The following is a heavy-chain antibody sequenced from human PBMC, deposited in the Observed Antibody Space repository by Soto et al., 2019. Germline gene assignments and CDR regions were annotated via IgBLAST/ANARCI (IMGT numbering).Heavy chain of an antibody. CDR1: GFTFTSSA. CDR3: AAAIVGAAASLDY. Sequence: SVKVSCKASGFTFTSSAVQWVRQARGQRLEWIGWIVVGSGNTNYAQKFQERATITRDMSTSTAYMELSSLRSEDTAVYYCAAAIVGAAASLDYWGQGTLVTVSS. V-gene: IGHV1-58*01. J-gene: IGHJ4*02. CDR2: IVVGSGNT. D-gene: IGHD1-26*01.